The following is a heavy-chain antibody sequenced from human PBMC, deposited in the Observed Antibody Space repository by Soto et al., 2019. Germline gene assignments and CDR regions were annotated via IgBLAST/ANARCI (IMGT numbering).Heavy chain of an antibody. V-gene: IGHV4-59*01. J-gene: IGHJ5*02. CDR1: GGSISSYY. CDR2: IYYSGST. D-gene: IGHD3-22*01. Sequence: SETLSLTXTVSGGSISSYYWSWIRQPPGKGLEWIGYIYYSGSTNYNPSLKSRVTISVDTSKNQFSLKLSSVTAADTAVYYCASLQYYYDSSGYSTGNWFDPWGQGTLVTVSS. CDR3: ASLQYYYDSSGYSTGNWFDP.